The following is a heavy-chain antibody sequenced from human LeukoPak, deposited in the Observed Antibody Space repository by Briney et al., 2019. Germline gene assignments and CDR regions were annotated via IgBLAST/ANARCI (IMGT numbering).Heavy chain of an antibody. V-gene: IGHV3-23*01. Sequence: GGSLSPSCAASGFTFSSYALSGVRKAPGKGLDWFSAISGSGGSTYYADSVKGRFTISRDNSKNTLYLQMNSLRAEDTAVYYCAKANRWGVIILFDYWGQGTLVTVSS. D-gene: IGHD3-10*01. CDR1: GFTFSSYA. CDR3: AKANRWGVIILFDY. CDR2: ISGSGGST. J-gene: IGHJ4*02.